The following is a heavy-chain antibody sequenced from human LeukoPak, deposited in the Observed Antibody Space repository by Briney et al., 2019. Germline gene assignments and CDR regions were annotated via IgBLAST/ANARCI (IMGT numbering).Heavy chain of an antibody. CDR3: ARGRDCSGGSCYLGRAFDI. J-gene: IGHJ3*02. V-gene: IGHV3-30*04. Sequence: GGSLRLSCAASGFTFSSYVMHWVRQAPGKGLEWVAVISYDGSYKYYADSVKGRFTISRDNSKNTLYLQMNSLRAEDTAVYYCARGRDCSGGSCYLGRAFDIWGKGTMVTVSS. CDR2: ISYDGSYK. D-gene: IGHD2-15*01. CDR1: GFTFSSYV.